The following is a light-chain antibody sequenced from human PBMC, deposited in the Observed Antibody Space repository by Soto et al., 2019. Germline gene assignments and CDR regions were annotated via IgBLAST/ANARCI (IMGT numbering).Light chain of an antibody. Sequence: DIQMTQSPSTLSASVGDRVPITCRASQSLSSWLAWYQQKPGKAPKLLIYKASSLESGVPSRFIGRGSVTEFTLTIGSLQPDDFAPYYCQQYNIYSRTFGQGTKVEIK. J-gene: IGKJ1*01. CDR2: KAS. V-gene: IGKV1-5*03. CDR3: QQYNIYSRT. CDR1: QSLSSW.